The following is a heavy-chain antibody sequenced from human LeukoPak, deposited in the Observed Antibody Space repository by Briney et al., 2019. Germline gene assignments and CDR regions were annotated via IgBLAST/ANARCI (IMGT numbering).Heavy chain of an antibody. V-gene: IGHV3-23*01. CDR1: GFTFSSYA. J-gene: IGHJ4*02. D-gene: IGHD6-25*01. Sequence: GGSLRLSCAASGFTFSSYAMSWVRQAPGKGLEWVSAISGSGGSTYYADSVKGRFTISRDNSKNTLYLQMNSLRAEDTAVYYCAKDKTGYLTASYFDYWGQGTLVTVSS. CDR3: AKDKTGYLTASYFDY. CDR2: ISGSGGST.